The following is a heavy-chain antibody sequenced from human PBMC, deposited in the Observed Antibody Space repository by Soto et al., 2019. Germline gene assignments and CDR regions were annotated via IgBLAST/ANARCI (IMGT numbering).Heavy chain of an antibody. J-gene: IGHJ4*02. CDR3: ARASGYIDS. V-gene: IGHV4-34*01. CDR2: INHSGST. Sequence: PSETLSLTCAVYGGSFSGYYWSWIRQPPGKGLEWIGEINHSGSTNYNPSLKSRVTISVDTSKNQFSLKLSSVTPEDTAVYYCARASGYIDSWGQGTPVTVSS. CDR1: GGSFSGYY. D-gene: IGHD6-6*01.